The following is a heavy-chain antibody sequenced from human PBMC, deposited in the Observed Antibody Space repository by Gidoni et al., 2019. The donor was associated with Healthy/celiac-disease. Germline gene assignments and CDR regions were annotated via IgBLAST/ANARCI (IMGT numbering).Heavy chain of an antibody. Sequence: VQPVQSGAEVTKPGSSVKVSCQACGGTFSSYAISWVRQAPGQGLEWMGGIIPIFGTANYAQKFQGRVTITADESTSTAFMELSSLRSEDTAVYYCARKEDYDAPFDYWGQGTLVTVSS. D-gene: IGHD4-17*01. J-gene: IGHJ4*02. CDR2: IIPIFGTA. V-gene: IGHV1-69*01. CDR1: GGTFSSYA. CDR3: ARKEDYDAPFDY.